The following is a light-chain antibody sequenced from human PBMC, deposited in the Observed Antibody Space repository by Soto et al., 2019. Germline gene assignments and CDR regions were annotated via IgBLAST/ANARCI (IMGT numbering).Light chain of an antibody. Sequence: IVMTQSPDSLAVSLGERATINCKSSQSVLYSSNNKNYLAWYQQTPGQPPKLLIHWASTRDSGIPDRFSGSGSETDFTLTISSLQAEDVAIYYCQQYYSVPLTFGGGTKVEIK. J-gene: IGKJ4*01. CDR1: QSVLYSSNNKNY. CDR2: WAS. CDR3: QQYYSVPLT. V-gene: IGKV4-1*01.